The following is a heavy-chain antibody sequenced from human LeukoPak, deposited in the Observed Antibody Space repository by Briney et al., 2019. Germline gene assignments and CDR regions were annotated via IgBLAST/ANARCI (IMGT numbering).Heavy chain of an antibody. J-gene: IGHJ6*02. CDR1: GYSISSGYY. CDR3: ARDFGGSYWFYYYGMDV. Sequence: PSETLSLTCTVSGYSISSGYYWGWIRQPPGKGLEWIGSIYHSGSTYYNPSLKSRVTISVDTSKNQFSLKLSSVTAADTAVYYCARDFGGSYWFYYYGMDVWGQGTTVTVSS. CDR2: IYHSGST. D-gene: IGHD3-10*01. V-gene: IGHV4-38-2*02.